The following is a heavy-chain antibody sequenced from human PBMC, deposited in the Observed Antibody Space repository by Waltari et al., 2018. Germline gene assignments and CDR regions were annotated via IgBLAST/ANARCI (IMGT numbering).Heavy chain of an antibody. CDR1: GGSFTTNY. J-gene: IGHJ4*02. Sequence: QVQLKQWGAGLLKISETLSLTCEVSGGSFTTNYWSWIRQSPGKGLEWIGEIYHTGSHNYNPSLQNRVTISVDRSKRLFSLEVTSITAADAAIYYCARVKSGFDSWGQGTVVTVSS. CDR3: ARVKSGFDS. V-gene: IGHV4-34*01. CDR2: IYHTGSH.